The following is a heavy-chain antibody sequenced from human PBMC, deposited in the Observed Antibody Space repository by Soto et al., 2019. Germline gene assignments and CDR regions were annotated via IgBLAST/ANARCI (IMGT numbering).Heavy chain of an antibody. V-gene: IGHV3-74*01. CDR1: EFTFSNYW. D-gene: IGHD3-9*01. Sequence: PGGSLRLSCAASEFTFSNYWMHWVRQAPGKGLVWVSRINSDGSGTRYADSVKGRFTISRDNAKNTLYLQMNSLRAEDTAVYYCARAPVYDILTDSFRLTMSWGQGTLVTVSS. CDR2: INSDGSGT. CDR3: ARAPVYDILTDSFRLTMS. J-gene: IGHJ5*02.